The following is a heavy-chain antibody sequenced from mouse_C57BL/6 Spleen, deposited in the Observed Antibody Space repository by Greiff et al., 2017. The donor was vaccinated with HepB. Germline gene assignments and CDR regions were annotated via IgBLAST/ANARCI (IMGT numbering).Heavy chain of an antibody. V-gene: IGHV5-17*01. CDR2: ISSGSSTI. CDR3: ARRTGRGYFDV. CDR1: GFTFSDYG. D-gene: IGHD3-3*01. Sequence: VQLKESGGGLVKPGGSLKLSCAASGFTFSDYGMHWVRQAPEKGLEWVAYISSGSSTIYYADTVKGRFTISSDNAKNTLFLQMTSLRSEDTAMYYCARRTGRGYFDVWGTGTTVTVSS. J-gene: IGHJ1*03.